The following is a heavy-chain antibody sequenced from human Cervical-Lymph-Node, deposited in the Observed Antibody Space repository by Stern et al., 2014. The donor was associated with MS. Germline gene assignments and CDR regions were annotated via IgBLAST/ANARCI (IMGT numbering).Heavy chain of an antibody. V-gene: IGHV1-69*06. CDR1: GGSLSGDA. Sequence: VQLVESGAEVKQPGSSVKVSCKASGGSLSGDAISWGRQAPGQGLECLGRIIPSFGTSNYAQKFQGRVTIIADRSTNSAYMELSSLRTEDTAIYYCARGETPIPSYGMDVWGQGTTVTVSS. CDR2: IIPSFGTS. J-gene: IGHJ6*02. CDR3: ARGETPIPSYGMDV. D-gene: IGHD1-26*01.